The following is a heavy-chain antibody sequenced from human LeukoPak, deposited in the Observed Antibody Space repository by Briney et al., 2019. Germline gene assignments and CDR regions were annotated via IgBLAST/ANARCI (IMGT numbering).Heavy chain of an antibody. CDR2: ISAYNGNT. V-gene: IGHV1-18*01. CDR3: ARVIGGYYYDSSGSNALGY. D-gene: IGHD3-22*01. J-gene: IGHJ4*02. CDR1: GGTFSSYA. Sequence: ASVKVSCKASGGTFSSYAISWVRQAPGQGLEWMGWISAYNGNTNYAQKLQGRVTMTTDTSTSTAYMELRSLRSDDTAVYYCARVIGGYYYDSSGSNALGYWGQGTLVTVSS.